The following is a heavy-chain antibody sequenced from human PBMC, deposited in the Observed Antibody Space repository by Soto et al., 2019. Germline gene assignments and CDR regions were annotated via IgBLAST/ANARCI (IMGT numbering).Heavy chain of an antibody. Sequence: GGSLRLSCAASGFTFSSYGMHWVRQAPGKGLEWVAVIWYDGSNKYYADSVKGRFTISRDNSKNTLYLQMNSLRAEDTAVYYCARIYGSGSYYSTYYYSYYMDVWGKGTTVTVSS. J-gene: IGHJ6*03. V-gene: IGHV3-33*01. CDR3: ARIYGSGSYYSTYYYSYYMDV. CDR1: GFTFSSYG. CDR2: IWYDGSNK. D-gene: IGHD3-10*01.